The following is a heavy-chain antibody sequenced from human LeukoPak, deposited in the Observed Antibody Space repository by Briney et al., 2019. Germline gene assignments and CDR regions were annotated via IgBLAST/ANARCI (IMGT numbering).Heavy chain of an antibody. CDR3: ARGSGRYYDSSGYYYRY. D-gene: IGHD3-22*01. CDR2: INHSGST. V-gene: IGHV4-34*01. CDR1: GGSFSGYY. Sequence: SETLSLTCAVYGGSFSGYYWSWIRQPPGKGLEWIGEINHSGSTNYNPSLKSRVTISVDTSKNQFSLKLSSATAADTAVYYCARGSGRYYDSSGYYYRYWGQGTLVTVSS. J-gene: IGHJ4*02.